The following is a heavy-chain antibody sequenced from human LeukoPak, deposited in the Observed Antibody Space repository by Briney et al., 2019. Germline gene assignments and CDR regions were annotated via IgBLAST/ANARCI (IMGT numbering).Heavy chain of an antibody. D-gene: IGHD5-18*01. CDR3: ILDGWIQVWFFHY. V-gene: IGHV3-15*01. CDR1: GFTFVDAW. CDR2: IKSKTDGGTT. J-gene: IGHJ4*02. Sequence: GGSLRLSCAASGFTFVDAWWSGFGQAPGKGREGIGRIKSKTDGGTTDYAAPVQGRFTISRDDSKNTLYLQMSSLKTEDTAVYYCILDGWIQVWFFHYWGQGTLVTVSS.